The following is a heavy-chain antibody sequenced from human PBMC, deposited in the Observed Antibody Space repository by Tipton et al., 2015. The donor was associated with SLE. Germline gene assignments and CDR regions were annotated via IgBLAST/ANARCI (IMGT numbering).Heavy chain of an antibody. CDR1: GFTFSSYS. J-gene: IGHJ4*02. Sequence: GSLRLSCAASGFTFSSYSMNWVRQAPGKGLEWVSYISSSSSTIYYADSVKGRFTISRDNAKNSLYLQMNSLRAEDTAVYYCARDNLGYGDARLDYWGQGTLVTVSP. CDR2: ISSSSSTI. D-gene: IGHD4-17*01. V-gene: IGHV3-48*01. CDR3: ARDNLGYGDARLDY.